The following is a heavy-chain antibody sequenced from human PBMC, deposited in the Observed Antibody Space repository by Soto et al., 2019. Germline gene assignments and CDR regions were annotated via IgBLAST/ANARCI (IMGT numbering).Heavy chain of an antibody. CDR1: CLICISYD. D-gene: IGHD1-1*01. J-gene: IGHJ3*02. CDR3: AKATATSGGAFEI. CDR2: ILVGGST. V-gene: IGHV3-23*01. Sequence: GGSLRLSCAFSCLICISYDMSWVRQAPGKGLEWVSTILVGGSTHYEDSVKGRFTISRDTSKNTVYLQMNSLTAGDTAFYYCAKATATSGGAFEIYGQGTMVTVS.